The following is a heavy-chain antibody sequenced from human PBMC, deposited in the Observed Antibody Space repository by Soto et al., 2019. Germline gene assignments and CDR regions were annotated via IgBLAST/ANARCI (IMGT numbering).Heavy chain of an antibody. J-gene: IGHJ4*02. V-gene: IGHV4-30-4*01. CDR2: IYYSGST. D-gene: IGHD3-16*02. Sequence: SETLSLTCTVSGGSISSGDYYWSWIRQPPGKGLEWIGYIYYSGSTYCNPSLKSRVTISVDTSKNQFSLKLSSVTAADTAVYYCARVRNNDYVWGSYRYTSFDYWGQGTLVTVSS. CDR3: ARVRNNDYVWGSYRYTSFDY. CDR1: GGSISSGDYY.